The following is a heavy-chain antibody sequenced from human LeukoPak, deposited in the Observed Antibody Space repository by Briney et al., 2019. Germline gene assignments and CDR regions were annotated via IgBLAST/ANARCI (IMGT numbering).Heavy chain of an antibody. CDR2: ISGSGGST. D-gene: IGHD3-10*01. CDR3: AKDWGSGSSPKVPFDY. V-gene: IGHV3-23*01. J-gene: IGHJ4*02. CDR1: GFTLSSYA. Sequence: GGSLRLSCAASGFTLSSYAMSWVRQAPGKGLEWVSAISGSGGSTYYADSVKGRFTISRDNSKNTLYLQMNSLRAEDTAVYYCAKDWGSGSSPKVPFDYWGQGTLVTVSS.